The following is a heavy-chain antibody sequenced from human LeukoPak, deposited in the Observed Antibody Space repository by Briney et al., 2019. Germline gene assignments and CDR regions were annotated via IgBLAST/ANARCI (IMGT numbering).Heavy chain of an antibody. V-gene: IGHV4-39*01. D-gene: IGHD3-22*01. CDR1: GGAITGSSYY. Sequence: LSLTCTASGGAITGSSYYWGWIRQSPGKGLEWIGSLYYSGSIYYNPSLKSRVSMSADTSKNQFSLKLNSLTAADRAVYYCARQYYDSTGYYYFDHWDQGTLVTVSS. CDR3: ARQYYDSTGYYYFDH. CDR2: LYYSGSI. J-gene: IGHJ4*02.